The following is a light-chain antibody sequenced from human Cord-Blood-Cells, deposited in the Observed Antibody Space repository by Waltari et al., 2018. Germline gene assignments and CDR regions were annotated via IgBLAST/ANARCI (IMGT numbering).Light chain of an antibody. Sequence: DIQMIQSPSSLSASVGDRVTITCQASQDISNYLNWYQQKPGKAPKLLIYDASNLETGVPSRFSGSVSGTDFTFTISSLQPEDIATYYCQQYDNLPPGTFGQGTKLEIK. V-gene: IGKV1-33*01. J-gene: IGKJ2*01. CDR1: QDISNY. CDR2: DAS. CDR3: QQYDNLPPGT.